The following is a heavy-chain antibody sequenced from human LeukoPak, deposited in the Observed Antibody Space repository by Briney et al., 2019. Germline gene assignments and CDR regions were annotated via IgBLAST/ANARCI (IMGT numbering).Heavy chain of an antibody. D-gene: IGHD5-24*01. CDR3: ARDRGDGYNSGYFEY. V-gene: IGHV4-30-4*01. CDR1: GGSISSSSYY. J-gene: IGHJ4*02. CDR2: IYYSGST. Sequence: PSETLSLTCTVSGGSISSSSYYWSWIRQPPGKGLEWIGYIYYSGSTYYNPSLKSRVTISVDTSKNQFSLKLSSVTAADTAMYYCARDRGDGYNSGYFEYWGQGTLVTVSS.